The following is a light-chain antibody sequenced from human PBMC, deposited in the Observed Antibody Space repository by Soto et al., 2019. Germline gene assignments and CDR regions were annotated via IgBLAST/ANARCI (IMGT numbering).Light chain of an antibody. CDR1: SSDVGGYNF. Sequence: QSALTQPPSASGSPGQSVTISCTGTSSDVGGYNFVSWYQQHPGKAPKLMMYEVSERPSGVPDRFSGSKSGNTASLTVSGLQAEDEADYYCSSYAGSNIVVFVGGTKVTAL. J-gene: IGLJ2*01. CDR3: SSYAGSNIVV. CDR2: EVS. V-gene: IGLV2-8*01.